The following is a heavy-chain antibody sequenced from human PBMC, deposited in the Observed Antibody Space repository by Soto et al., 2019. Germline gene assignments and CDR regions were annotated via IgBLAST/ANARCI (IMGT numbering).Heavy chain of an antibody. V-gene: IGHV1-69*13. CDR3: ARERYGGNSGEFDY. D-gene: IGHD2-21*02. CDR1: GGTFSSYA. Sequence: ASVKVSCKASGGTFSSYAISWVRQAPGQGLEWMGGIIPIFGTANYAQKFQGRVTITADESTSTAYMELSSLRSEDTAVYYCARERYGGNSGEFDYWGQGTLVTVS. J-gene: IGHJ4*02. CDR2: IIPIFGTA.